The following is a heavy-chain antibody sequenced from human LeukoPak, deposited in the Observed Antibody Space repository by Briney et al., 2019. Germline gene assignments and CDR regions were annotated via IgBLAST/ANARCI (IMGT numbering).Heavy chain of an antibody. D-gene: IGHD3-10*01. V-gene: IGHV3-21*01. CDR3: ARITYYYGSGSYRIDY. J-gene: IGHJ4*02. Sequence: GGSLRLSCAASAFSLNAYNMNWVRQAPGKGLEWVSSISYTGTYIYYADSVKGRFTISRDNAKNSLYLQMNSLRAEDTAVYYCARITYYYGSGSYRIDYWGQGTLVTVSS. CDR1: AFSLNAYN. CDR2: ISYTGTYI.